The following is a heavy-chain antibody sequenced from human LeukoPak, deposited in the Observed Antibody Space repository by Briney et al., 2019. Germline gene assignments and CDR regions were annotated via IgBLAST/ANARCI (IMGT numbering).Heavy chain of an antibody. CDR3: ARENYYDSSGYSEGMDV. V-gene: IGHV4-59*12. Sequence: SETLSLTCTVSGGSITNYYWSWIRQSPGKGLEWIGYIRYTGTTNYNPSLKSRVTISSDTSKNQFSLRLRSVTAADTAVYYCARENYYDSSGYSEGMDVWGQGTTVTVS. CDR1: GGSITNYY. CDR2: IRYTGTT. J-gene: IGHJ6*02. D-gene: IGHD3-22*01.